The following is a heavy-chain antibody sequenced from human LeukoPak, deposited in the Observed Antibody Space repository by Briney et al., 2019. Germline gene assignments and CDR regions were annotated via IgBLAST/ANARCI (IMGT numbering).Heavy chain of an antibody. Sequence: PSETLSLTCTVSGGSISSRSYYWGWIRQPPGKGLAWIGSIYYSGSTSYNPSLKSRVTISVDMSKNQFSLKLNSVTAADTAVYYCARHSPRTSLEMPARGTFDSWGQGTLVTVSS. CDR1: GGSISSRSYY. D-gene: IGHD5-24*01. CDR3: ARHSPRTSLEMPARGTFDS. CDR2: IYYSGST. V-gene: IGHV4-39*01. J-gene: IGHJ4*02.